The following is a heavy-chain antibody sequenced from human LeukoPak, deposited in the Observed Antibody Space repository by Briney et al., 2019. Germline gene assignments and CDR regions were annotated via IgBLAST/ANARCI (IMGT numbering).Heavy chain of an antibody. CDR3: AGGLLWFGEPRHFDY. V-gene: IGHV3-23*01. CDR2: ISGSGGIT. D-gene: IGHD3-10*01. CDR1: GFTFSSYA. J-gene: IGHJ4*02. Sequence: GGSLRLSCVASGFTFSSYAMTWVRQAPGKGLDWVSIISGSGGITHYADSVKGRFIISRDNSKNTMYLQINSLRAEDTAVYYCAGGLLWFGEPRHFDYWGQGTLVTVSS.